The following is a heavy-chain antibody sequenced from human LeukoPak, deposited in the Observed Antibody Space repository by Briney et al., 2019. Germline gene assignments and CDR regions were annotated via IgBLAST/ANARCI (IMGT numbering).Heavy chain of an antibody. D-gene: IGHD1-26*01. CDR2: IYYSGST. Sequence: PSETLSLTCTVSGGSISSYYWSWIRQPPGKGLEWIGYIYYSGSTDYNPSLKSRVTISLDTSKNQFSLKLNSVTAADAAVYYCARGWAYFDCWGQGTLVTVSS. V-gene: IGHV4-59*08. CDR3: ARGWAYFDC. J-gene: IGHJ4*02. CDR1: GGSISSYY.